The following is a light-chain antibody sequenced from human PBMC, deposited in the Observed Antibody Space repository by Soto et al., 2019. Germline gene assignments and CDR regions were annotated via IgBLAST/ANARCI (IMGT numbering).Light chain of an antibody. Sequence: QSALTQPASVSGSPGQSITISCTGTSSDVGGYNYVSWYQQHPGKAPKLMIYDVTNRPSGVSNRVSGSKSVNTASLTISGLQAEDEADYYCSSYTSSSTVVFGGGTKVTVL. CDR3: SSYTSSSTVV. CDR1: SSDVGGYNY. CDR2: DVT. J-gene: IGLJ3*02. V-gene: IGLV2-14*03.